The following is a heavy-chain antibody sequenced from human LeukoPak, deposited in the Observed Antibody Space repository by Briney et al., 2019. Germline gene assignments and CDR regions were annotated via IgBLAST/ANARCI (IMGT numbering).Heavy chain of an antibody. CDR1: GFTFSSYA. J-gene: IGHJ6*02. D-gene: IGHD6-19*01. CDR3: ARDPPRSRQEEQWLVGYYYYYGMDV. CDR2: ISCDGSNK. Sequence: PGGSLRLSCAASGFTFSSYAMHWVRQAPGKGLEWVAVISCDGSNKYYADSVKGRFTISRDNSKNTLYLQMNSLRAEDTAVYYCARDPPRSRQEEQWLVGYYYYYGMDVWGQGTTVTVSS. V-gene: IGHV3-30-3*01.